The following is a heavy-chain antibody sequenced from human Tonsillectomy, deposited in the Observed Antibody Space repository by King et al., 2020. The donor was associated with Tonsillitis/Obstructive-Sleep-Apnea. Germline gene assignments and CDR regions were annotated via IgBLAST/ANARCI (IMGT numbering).Heavy chain of an antibody. D-gene: IGHD3-3*01. V-gene: IGHV2-26*01. CDR2: VFSDDAK. CDR1: GFSLSNARMG. J-gene: IGHJ3*02. CDR3: ARIRLRFLEVFDAFDI. Sequence: VTLKESGPVLVKPTETLKLTCIVSGFSLSNARMGVSWIRQPPGKALEWLANVFSDDAKSYTTSLKSRLTISKDTTKSHVVLTMTNIDPVDTATYYCARIRLRFLEVFDAFDIWGQGTMVTVSS.